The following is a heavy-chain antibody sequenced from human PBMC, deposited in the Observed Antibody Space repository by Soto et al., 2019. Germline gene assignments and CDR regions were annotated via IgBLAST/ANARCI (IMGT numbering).Heavy chain of an antibody. CDR2: ISAYTGNT. CDR3: SLEGPTADY. Sequence: QVQLVQSGAEVKKPGASVKVSCKASGYTFTSYGISWVRQAPGQGLEWMGWISAYTGNTNYAQKLKDRLTMTTDTSTGTAYMELRSLSSDDTTVYYWSLEGPTADYWGQGALLSVSS. J-gene: IGHJ4*02. V-gene: IGHV1-18*01. CDR1: GYTFTSYG.